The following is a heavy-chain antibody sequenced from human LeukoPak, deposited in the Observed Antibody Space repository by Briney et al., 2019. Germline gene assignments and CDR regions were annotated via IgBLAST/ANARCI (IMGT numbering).Heavy chain of an antibody. D-gene: IGHD3-22*01. CDR1: GFTFSTYN. Sequence: GGSLRLSCAASGFTFSTYNMNWVRHAPGKGLEWISSITSSSSYIYYADSVKGRFTISRDNSKNTLYLQMNSLRAEDTALYYCAKAITPSSVSDSSGHDAFDIWGQGTMVTVSS. V-gene: IGHV3-21*04. CDR3: AKAITPSSVSDSSGHDAFDI. CDR2: ITSSSSYI. J-gene: IGHJ3*02.